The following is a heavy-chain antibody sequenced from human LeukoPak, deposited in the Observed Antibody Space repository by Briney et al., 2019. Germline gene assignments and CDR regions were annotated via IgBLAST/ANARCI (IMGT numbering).Heavy chain of an antibody. CDR2: ITDGGVIT. D-gene: IGHD3-16*02. J-gene: IGHJ4*02. Sequence: AGSLRLSCAASGVSFSNYAVTWVRQAPGKGLEWVSCITDGGVITYYADSVKGRFTISRDDSKKTESLQMNSLRSDETSVYYSGYTNHFYHWGQGTLVVVSS. V-gene: IGHV3-23*01. CDR1: GVSFSNYA. CDR3: GYTNHFYH.